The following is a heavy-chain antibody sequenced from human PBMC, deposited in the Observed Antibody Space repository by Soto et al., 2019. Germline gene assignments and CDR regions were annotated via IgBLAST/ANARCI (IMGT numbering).Heavy chain of an antibody. Sequence: GASVKVSCKASGIIFSSSSVHWVRQARGQRLEWIGWIAVGSGNTNYAQKFQERVTLTRDLSTSTAYMELSSLKSEDTDVYYCAADRYFDFGSGYWVLDPWGQGTLVTVSS. CDR2: IAVGSGNT. V-gene: IGHV1-58*01. CDR1: GIIFSSSS. CDR3: AADRYFDFGSGYWVLDP. D-gene: IGHD3-3*01. J-gene: IGHJ5*02.